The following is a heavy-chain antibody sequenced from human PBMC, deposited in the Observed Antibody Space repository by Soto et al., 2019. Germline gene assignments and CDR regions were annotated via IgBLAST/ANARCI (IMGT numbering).Heavy chain of an antibody. CDR3: ARLSEYSSSSLPFDP. V-gene: IGHV4-61*05. J-gene: IGHJ5*02. CDR1: GGSISSSSYY. CDR2: IYYSGST. Sequence: SETLSLTCTVSGGSISSSSYYWSWIRQPPGKGLEWIGYIYYSGSTNYNPSLKSRVTISVDTSKNQFSLKLSSVTAADTAVYYCARLSEYSSSSLPFDPWGQRTLVTVSS. D-gene: IGHD6-6*01.